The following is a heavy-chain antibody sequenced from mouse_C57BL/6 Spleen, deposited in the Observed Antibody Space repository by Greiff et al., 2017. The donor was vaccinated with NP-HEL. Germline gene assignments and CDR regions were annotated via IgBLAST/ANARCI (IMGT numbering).Heavy chain of an antibody. CDR3: ARLSSVPGYFDY. CDR1: GFTFSSYT. J-gene: IGHJ2*01. D-gene: IGHD5-1*01. Sequence: DVKLVESGGGLVKPGGSLKLSCAASGFTFSSYTMSWVRQTPEKRLEWVATISGGGGNTYYPDSVKGRFTISRDNAKNTLYLQMSSLRSEDTALYYCARLSSVPGYFDYWGQGTTLTVSS. V-gene: IGHV5-9*01. CDR2: ISGGGGNT.